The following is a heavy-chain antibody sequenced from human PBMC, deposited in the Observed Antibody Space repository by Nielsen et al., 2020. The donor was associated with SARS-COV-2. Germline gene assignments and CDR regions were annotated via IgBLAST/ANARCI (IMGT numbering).Heavy chain of an antibody. J-gene: IGHJ6*02. D-gene: IGHD3-16*01. CDR1: GGSISSGDYY. CDR3: ARAGLLRDGMDV. V-gene: IGHV4-30-4*01. Sequence: SETLSLTCTVSGGSISSGDYYWSWIRQPPGKGLEWIGYIYHSGSTYYNPSLKSRVTISVDTSKNQFSLKLSSVTAADTAVYYCARAGLLRDGMDVWGQGTTVTVSS. CDR2: IYHSGST.